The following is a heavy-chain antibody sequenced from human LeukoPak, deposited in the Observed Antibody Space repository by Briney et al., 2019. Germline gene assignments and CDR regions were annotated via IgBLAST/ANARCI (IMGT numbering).Heavy chain of an antibody. Sequence: SETLSLTCTVSGGSISSSSYYWGWIRQPPGKGLEWIGSIYYSGSTYYNPSLKSRVTISVDTSKNQFSLKLSSVTAADTAVYYCASFKITMVRGVIGGWGQGTLVTVSS. J-gene: IGHJ4*02. CDR3: ASFKITMVRGVIGG. D-gene: IGHD3-10*01. CDR1: GGSISSSSYY. CDR2: IYYSGST. V-gene: IGHV4-39*01.